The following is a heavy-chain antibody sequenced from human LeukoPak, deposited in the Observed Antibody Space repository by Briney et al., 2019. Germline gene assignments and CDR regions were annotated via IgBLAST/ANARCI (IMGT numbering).Heavy chain of an antibody. J-gene: IGHJ4*02. CDR1: GFTFSSYG. D-gene: IGHD5-18*01. CDR3: ATNVDTAMVPDY. V-gene: IGHV3-23*01. CDR2: ISGSGGST. Sequence: NPGGSLRLSCAASGFTFSSYGMHWVRQAPGKGLEWVSAISGSGGSTYYADSVKGRFTISRDNSKNTLYLQMNSLRAEDTAVYYCATNVDTAMVPDYWGQGTLVTVSS.